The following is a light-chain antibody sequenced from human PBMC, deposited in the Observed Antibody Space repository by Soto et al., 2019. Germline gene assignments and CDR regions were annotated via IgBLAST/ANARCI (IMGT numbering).Light chain of an antibody. V-gene: IGKV1-27*01. CDR1: QGISNY. J-gene: IGKJ5*01. CDR2: AAS. CDR3: QKYNSAPPN. Sequence: DIQMTQSPSSLSASVGDRVTITCRASQGISNYLAWYQQKPGKVPKLLIYAASTLHSGVPSRFSGSGAGTDFTLTISSLQPEDVATYYCQKYNSAPPNFGQGTRLEIK.